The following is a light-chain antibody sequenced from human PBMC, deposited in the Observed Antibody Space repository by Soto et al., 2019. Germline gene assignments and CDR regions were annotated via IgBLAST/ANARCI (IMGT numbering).Light chain of an antibody. CDR2: SNS. J-gene: IGLJ2*01. Sequence: QSVLTQPPSASGTPGQRVTISCSGSSSNIGSNTVNWYQQLPGTAPKLLMYSNSQRPSGVPDRFSGSRSGTSASLAISGLQSEDEADYYCAAWADSLYGPVFGGGTKLTVL. CDR1: SSNIGSNT. V-gene: IGLV1-44*01. CDR3: AAWADSLYGPV.